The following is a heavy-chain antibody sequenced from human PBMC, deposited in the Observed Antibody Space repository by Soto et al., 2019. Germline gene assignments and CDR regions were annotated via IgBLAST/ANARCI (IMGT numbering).Heavy chain of an antibody. CDR1: GFSLSTSGVG. D-gene: IGHD3-16*01. Sequence: QITLKESGPTLVKPTQTLTLTCTFSGFSLSTSGVGVGWIRQPPGKALEWLALIYWEDDKRYSPSLRSRVTITKDTSKNQVVLTMTNMDPVDTATYYCTRGLGPFDYWGQGTLVTVSS. J-gene: IGHJ4*02. CDR3: TRGLGPFDY. V-gene: IGHV2-5*02. CDR2: IYWEDDK.